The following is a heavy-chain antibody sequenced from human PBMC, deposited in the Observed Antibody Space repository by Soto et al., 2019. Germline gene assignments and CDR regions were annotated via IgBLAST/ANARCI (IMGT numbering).Heavy chain of an antibody. CDR3: AREQPLDYFDY. CDR1: GGSISSGGYY. V-gene: IGHV4-31*03. J-gene: IGHJ4*02. Sequence: QVQLQESGPGLVKPSQTLSLTCTVSGGSISSGGYYWSWIRQHPGKGLGWIGYIYYIGSTYYNPSLKSRVTISVDTSKNQFSLKLSYVTAADTAVYYCAREQPLDYFDYWGQGTLVTVSS. CDR2: IYYIGST. D-gene: IGHD6-13*01.